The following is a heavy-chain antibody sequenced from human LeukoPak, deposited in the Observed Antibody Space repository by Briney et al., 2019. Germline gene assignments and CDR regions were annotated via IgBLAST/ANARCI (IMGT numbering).Heavy chain of an antibody. CDR2: IIPIFGTA. Sequence: SVKVSCKASGGTFSSYAISWVRQAPGQGLEWMGGIIPIFGTANYAQKFQGRITITADESTSTAYMELSSLRSEDTAVYYCAREEVGCSSTSCPLGFDPWGQGTLVTVSS. V-gene: IGHV1-69*01. CDR3: AREEVGCSSTSCPLGFDP. J-gene: IGHJ5*02. CDR1: GGTFSSYA. D-gene: IGHD2-2*01.